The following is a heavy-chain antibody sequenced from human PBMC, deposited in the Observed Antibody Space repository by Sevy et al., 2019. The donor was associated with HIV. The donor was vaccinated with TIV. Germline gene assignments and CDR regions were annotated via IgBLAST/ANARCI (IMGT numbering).Heavy chain of an antibody. V-gene: IGHV4-39*02. CDR1: GGSLVSPTFY. CDR2: MYYGGNT. D-gene: IGHD3-16*01. Sequence: SETLSLTCTASGGSLVSPTFYWGWVRQPPGERLESIAAMYYGGNTYYNPSLKDRLTMSIDTSKNQFSLNLTSVTAADAAVYHCVRDHHLRGRHWFDSWGQGALVTVSS. J-gene: IGHJ5*01. CDR3: VRDHHLRGRHWFDS.